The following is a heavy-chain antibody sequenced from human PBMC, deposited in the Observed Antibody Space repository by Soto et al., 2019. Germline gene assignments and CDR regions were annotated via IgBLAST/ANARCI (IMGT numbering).Heavy chain of an antibody. CDR3: ARDAEDDYGDYYFDY. J-gene: IGHJ4*02. CDR1: GYTFTSYG. V-gene: IGHV1-18*01. CDR2: ISAYNGNT. D-gene: IGHD4-17*01. Sequence: ASVKVSCKASGYTFTSYGISCVRQAPGQGLEWMGWISAYNGNTNYAQKLQGRVTMTTDTSTSTAYMELRSLRSDDTAVYYCARDAEDDYGDYYFDYWGQGTLVTVSS.